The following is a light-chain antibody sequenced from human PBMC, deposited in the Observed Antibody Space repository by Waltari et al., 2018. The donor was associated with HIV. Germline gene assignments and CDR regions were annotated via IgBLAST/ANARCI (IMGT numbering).Light chain of an antibody. CDR1: QSVLYSSNNKNY. J-gene: IGKJ4*01. V-gene: IGKV4-1*01. Sequence: DIVMTQSPDSLVVSLGERATIHCKSSQSVLYSSNNKNYLAWYQQKPGQPPKLLIYWASTRESGVPDRFSGSGSGTDFTPTISSLQAEDVAVYYCQQYYSTPLTFGGGTKVEIK. CDR2: WAS. CDR3: QQYYSTPLT.